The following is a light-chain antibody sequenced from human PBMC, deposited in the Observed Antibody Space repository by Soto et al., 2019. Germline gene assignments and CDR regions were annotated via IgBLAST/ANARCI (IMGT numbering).Light chain of an antibody. Sequence: QSALTQPASVSGSPGQSITISCTGTSSDVGGYIYVSWYQQHPGKAPKLMIYDVSNRPSGVSNRFSGSKSGNTASLTISGLQADDEADYYCSSYTSSSTVVFGGGTKLTVL. V-gene: IGLV2-14*01. J-gene: IGLJ2*01. CDR2: DVS. CDR3: SSYTSSSTVV. CDR1: SSDVGGYIY.